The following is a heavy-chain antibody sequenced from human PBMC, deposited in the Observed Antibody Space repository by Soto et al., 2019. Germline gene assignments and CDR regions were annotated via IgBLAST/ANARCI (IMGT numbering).Heavy chain of an antibody. V-gene: IGHV3-72*01. CDR3: ATGVVSTGYFDY. D-gene: IGHD5-12*01. Sequence: EVQLAESGGGLVQPGGSLRLSCAASGFTFSDHYMDWVRQAPGKGLEWVGRSRDKVHSHTTEYAASVKGRFTISRGDSESSLYLPTSSLETEDTAVYYCATGVVSTGYFDYWGSGTLVTVSS. J-gene: IGHJ4*02. CDR2: SRDKVHSHTT. CDR1: GFTFSDHY.